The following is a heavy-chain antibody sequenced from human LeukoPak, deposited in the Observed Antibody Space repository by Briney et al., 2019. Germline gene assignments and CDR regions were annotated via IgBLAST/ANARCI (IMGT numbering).Heavy chain of an antibody. CDR1: GFTFSTYA. V-gene: IGHV3-23*01. CDR3: AKERDSRGYFDY. D-gene: IGHD3-22*01. CDR2: ISGSGGST. Sequence: GGSLRLPCAASGFTFSTYAMTWVRQAPGKGLEWVSAISGSGGSTYYADSVKGRFTISRDNSKNTLYLQMNSLRAEDTAVYYCAKERDSRGYFDYWGQGTLVTVSS. J-gene: IGHJ4*02.